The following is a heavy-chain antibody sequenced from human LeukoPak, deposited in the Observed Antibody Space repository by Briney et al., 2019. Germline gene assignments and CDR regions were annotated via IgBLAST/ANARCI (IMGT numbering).Heavy chain of an antibody. J-gene: IGHJ6*03. V-gene: IGHV3-21*01. Sequence: GGSLRLSCAASGFTFSYYSMNWVRQAPGRGLEWVSCISSSSSLIFYSDSVRGRFTISRDNAKNLLYLRMNSLRVEDTAVYYCAKVDRGDYSSSPVPYYNYYMNVWGKGTTVTVSS. CDR3: AKVDRGDYSSSPVPYYNYYMNV. D-gene: IGHD6-13*01. CDR1: GFTFSYYS. CDR2: ISSSSSLI.